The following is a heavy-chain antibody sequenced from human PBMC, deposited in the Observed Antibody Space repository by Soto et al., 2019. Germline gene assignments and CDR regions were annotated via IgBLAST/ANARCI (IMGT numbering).Heavy chain of an antibody. CDR3: AHSFYDFWSGYRNWFDP. V-gene: IGHV2-5*02. CDR2: IYWDDDK. CDR1: GFSLSTSGVG. J-gene: IGHJ5*02. D-gene: IGHD3-3*01. Sequence: QITLKESGPTLVKPTQTLTLTCTFSGFSLSTSGVGVGWIRQPPGKALEWLALIYWDDDKRYSPSLKSRLTITKDTPKNQVVLTMTNMDPVDTATYYCAHSFYDFWSGYRNWFDPWGQGTLVTVSS.